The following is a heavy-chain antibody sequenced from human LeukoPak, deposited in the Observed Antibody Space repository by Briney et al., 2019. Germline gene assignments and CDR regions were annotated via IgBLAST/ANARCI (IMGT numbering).Heavy chain of an antibody. D-gene: IGHD3-10*01. CDR3: ARGGFYGSGSYLFDY. CDR1: GFTFSTYC. J-gene: IGHJ4*02. Sequence: GRSLRPACAASGFTFSTYCMSWVRQAPGKGLEWVSNINQDGSEKYHVDSVKDRLTISRDNVDQSLYLQMNSLRADDTAVYYCARGGFYGSGSYLFDYWGQGTLVSVSS. CDR2: INQDGSEK. V-gene: IGHV3-7*03.